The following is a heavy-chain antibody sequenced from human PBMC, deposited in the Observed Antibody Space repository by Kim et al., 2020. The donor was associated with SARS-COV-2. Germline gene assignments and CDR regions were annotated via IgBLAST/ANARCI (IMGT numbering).Heavy chain of an antibody. CDR2: ISYDGSNK. Sequence: GGSLRLSCAASGFTFSSYGMHWVRQAPGKGLEWVAVISYDGSNKYYADSVKGRFTISRDNSKNTLYLQMNSLRAEDTAVYYCAKNLVVVPAAMLDPIFDYWGQGTLVTVSS. V-gene: IGHV3-30*18. CDR1: GFTFSSYG. J-gene: IGHJ4*02. CDR3: AKNLVVVPAAMLDPIFDY. D-gene: IGHD2-2*01.